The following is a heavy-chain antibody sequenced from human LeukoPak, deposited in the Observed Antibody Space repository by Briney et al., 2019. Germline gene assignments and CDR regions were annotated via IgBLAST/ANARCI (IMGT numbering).Heavy chain of an antibody. CDR3: ATGSGGYYEDY. CDR1: GGSISSSSYY. D-gene: IGHD2-8*02. CDR2: IYYGGST. V-gene: IGHV4-39*07. Sequence: SETLSLTCTVSGGSISSSSYYWGWIRQPPGKGLEWIGSIYYGGSTYYNPSLKSRVTISVDTSKNQFSLKLSSVTAADTAVYYCATGSGGYYEDYWGQGTLVTVSS. J-gene: IGHJ4*02.